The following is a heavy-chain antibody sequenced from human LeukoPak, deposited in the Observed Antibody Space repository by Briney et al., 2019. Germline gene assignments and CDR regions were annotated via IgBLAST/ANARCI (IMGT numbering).Heavy chain of an antibody. CDR3: ARGGAARLHFQN. V-gene: IGHV4-59*01. CDR2: TYHSGST. D-gene: IGHD6-6*01. J-gene: IGHJ1*01. Sequence: SETLSLTCTVSGGSISTYYWNWIRQPPGKGLEWIGYTYHSGSTNYNPSLQSRVTISVDTSKNQFSLNLNSVTAADTAVYYCARGGAARLHFQNWGQGTLVTVSS. CDR1: GGSISTYY.